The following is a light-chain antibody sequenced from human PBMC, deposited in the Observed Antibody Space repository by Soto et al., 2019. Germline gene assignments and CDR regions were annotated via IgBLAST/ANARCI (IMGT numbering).Light chain of an antibody. Sequence: AIRMTQSPSSLSASTGDRVTITCRASQGISRYLAWYQQKPGKAPKLLIYAASTLQSGVPSRFSGSGSGTDFTLTISCLQSEDFASYYCQQDYSYPRTFGQGNKVEIK. CDR1: QGISRY. J-gene: IGKJ1*01. V-gene: IGKV1-8*01. CDR2: AAS. CDR3: QQDYSYPRT.